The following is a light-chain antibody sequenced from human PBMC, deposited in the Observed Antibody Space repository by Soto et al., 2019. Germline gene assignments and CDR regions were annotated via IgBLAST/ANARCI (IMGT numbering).Light chain of an antibody. CDR1: QSVSSY. Sequence: EIFLTQSPATLALSPGERATLSCRARQSVSSYFAGYQQKPGQAPRLLIYDASNRATGIPARFSGSGSGTGFTLPISSLEPEDFAFYDCQPRSNWPHRFTFVPGTKVD. V-gene: IGKV3-11*01. CDR2: DAS. CDR3: QPRSNWPHRFT. J-gene: IGKJ3*01.